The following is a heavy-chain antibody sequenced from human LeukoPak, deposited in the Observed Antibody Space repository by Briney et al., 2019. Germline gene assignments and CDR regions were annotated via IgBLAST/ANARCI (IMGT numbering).Heavy chain of an antibody. CDR3: ASVTAMVNY. V-gene: IGHV4-34*01. CDR1: GGSFSGYY. J-gene: IGHJ4*02. Sequence: NPSETLSLTCAVYGGSFSGYYWSWIRQPPGKGLEWIGEINHSGSTNYNPSLKSRVTISVDTSKNQFSLKLSSVTAADTAVYYCASVTAMVNYWGQGTLVTVSS. CDR2: INHSGST. D-gene: IGHD5-18*01.